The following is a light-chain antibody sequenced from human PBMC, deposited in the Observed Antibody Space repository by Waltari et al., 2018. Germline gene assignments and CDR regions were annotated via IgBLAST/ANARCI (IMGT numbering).Light chain of an antibody. V-gene: IGKV1-39*01. Sequence: DIEMTQSPSSLSASVGDRVTITCRASQSISSYLNWYQQKPGKAPKLLIYAASSLQSGVPSRFRGIGSGTDFTLTIRSLQPEDFATYYCQQSYSTPYTFGQGTNLEIK. J-gene: IGKJ2*01. CDR3: QQSYSTPYT. CDR2: AAS. CDR1: QSISSY.